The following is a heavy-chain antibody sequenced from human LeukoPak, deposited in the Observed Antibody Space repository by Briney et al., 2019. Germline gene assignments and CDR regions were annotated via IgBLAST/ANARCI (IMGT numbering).Heavy chain of an antibody. Sequence: GGSLRLSCAASGFTFSRYWMSWVRQAPGKGLEWVANIKQDGSEKYYVDSVMGRFTISRDNAKNSLYLQMNSLRAEDTAVYYCAKKGYAGSGTYSYYFDHWGQGALVTVSS. J-gene: IGHJ4*02. CDR1: GFTFSRYW. CDR3: AKKGYAGSGTYSYYFDH. V-gene: IGHV3-7*03. CDR2: IKQDGSEK. D-gene: IGHD3-10*01.